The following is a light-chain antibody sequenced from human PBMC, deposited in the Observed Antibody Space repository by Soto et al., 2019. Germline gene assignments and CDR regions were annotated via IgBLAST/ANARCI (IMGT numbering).Light chain of an antibody. CDR2: EVS. Sequence: QSALTQPASVSGSPGQSITISCTGTSSDVGGYNYVSWYQQHPGKAPKLMIYEVSNRPSGVSNRFSGSKSVNTASLTISGLQAEDEADYYCSSYTRSSTRVFGGGTKLTVI. J-gene: IGLJ2*01. CDR3: SSYTRSSTRV. V-gene: IGLV2-14*01. CDR1: SSDVGGYNY.